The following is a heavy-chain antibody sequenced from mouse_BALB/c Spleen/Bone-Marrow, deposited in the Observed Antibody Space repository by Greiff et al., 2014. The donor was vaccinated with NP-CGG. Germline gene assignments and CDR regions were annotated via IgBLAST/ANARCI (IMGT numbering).Heavy chain of an antibody. V-gene: IGHV14-3*02. CDR3: AQDAPFTY. CDR2: IDPASGNT. CDR1: GFNIKDTF. Sequence: LVESGADLVKPGASVKLSCTTSGFNIKDTFMHWVKQRPEQGLEWIGRIDPASGNTKYDPKFQGKATITADTSSNKVSLQLSGVTSEDTAVYYCAQDAPFTYWGQGTLVTVSA. J-gene: IGHJ3*01.